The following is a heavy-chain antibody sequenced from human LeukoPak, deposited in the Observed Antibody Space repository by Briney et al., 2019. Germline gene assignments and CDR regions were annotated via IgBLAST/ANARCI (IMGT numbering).Heavy chain of an antibody. CDR1: GGSIRSY. Sequence: PSETLSLTCTVSGGSIRSYWSWIRHPAGKGLEWMGRIYGSGSTDYNPSLKSRVTMSIDTSKNQFSLNLISVTAADTAVYYCARDSGTTGEVKFDPWGQGTLVTVSS. CDR2: IYGSGST. D-gene: IGHD3-10*01. V-gene: IGHV4-4*07. CDR3: ARDSGTTGEVKFDP. J-gene: IGHJ5*02.